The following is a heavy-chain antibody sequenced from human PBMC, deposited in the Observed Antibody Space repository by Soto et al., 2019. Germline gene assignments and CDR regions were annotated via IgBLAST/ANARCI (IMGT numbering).Heavy chain of an antibody. D-gene: IGHD3-10*01. CDR2: IHHIGAT. CDR1: GGSIGSYY. V-gene: IGHV4-59*01. J-gene: IGHJ4*02. CDR3: ARGERPLNMVGGVISAFDS. Sequence: KPSETLSLTCTVSGGSIGSYYWSWIRQSPGKGLEWIGYIHHIGATKYNPSLTSRAAISVDTSNNQFSLRLTSLTPADTAVYYCARGERPLNMVGGVISAFDSWGQGTLVTVSS.